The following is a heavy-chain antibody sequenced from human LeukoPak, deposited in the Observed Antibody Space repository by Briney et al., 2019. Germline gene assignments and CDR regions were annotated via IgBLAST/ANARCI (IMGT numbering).Heavy chain of an antibody. D-gene: IGHD6-19*01. V-gene: IGHV3-21*01. CDR1: GFTLSSYS. J-gene: IGHJ3*02. CDR3: ARDRKWLGAFDI. Sequence: PGGSLRLSCAASGFTLSSYSMNWVRQAPGKGLEWVSSISSSSSYIYYADSVKGRFTISRDNAKNSLYLQMNSLRAEDTAVYYCARDRKWLGAFDIWGQGTMVTVSS. CDR2: ISSSSSYI.